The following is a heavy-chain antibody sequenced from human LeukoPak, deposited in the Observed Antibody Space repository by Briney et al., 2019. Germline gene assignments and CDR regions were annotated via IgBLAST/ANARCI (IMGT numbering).Heavy chain of an antibody. CDR3: AKRTSGTYLGTFDY. D-gene: IGHD7-27*01. V-gene: IGHV3-23*01. J-gene: IGHJ4*02. Sequence: PGGSLRLSCAASGFIFDDYGMSWVRQAPGKGLEWVSGISGSGGSTYYADSVKGRFTISRDNSKNTLYLQMNSLRAEDTAIYYCAKRTSGTYLGTFDYWGQGTLVTVSS. CDR1: GFIFDDYG. CDR2: ISGSGGST.